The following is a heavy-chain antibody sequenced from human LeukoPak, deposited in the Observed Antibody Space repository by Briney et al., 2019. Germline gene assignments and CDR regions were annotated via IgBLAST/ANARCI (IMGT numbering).Heavy chain of an antibody. V-gene: IGHV1-69*05. J-gene: IGHJ3*02. CDR3: ARGSSWFSFDAFDI. CDR2: IIPIFGTA. Sequence: GSSVKVSCKASGGTFSSYAISWVRQAPGQGLEWMGRIIPIFGTANYAQKFQGRVTITTVESTNTAYMELSSLRSEDTAVYYCARGSSWFSFDAFDIWGQGTMVTVSS. CDR1: GGTFSSYA. D-gene: IGHD6-13*01.